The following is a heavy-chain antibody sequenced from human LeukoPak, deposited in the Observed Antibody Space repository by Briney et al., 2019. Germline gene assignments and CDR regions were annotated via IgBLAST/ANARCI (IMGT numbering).Heavy chain of an antibody. V-gene: IGHV3-33*01. J-gene: IGHJ5*02. CDR1: GFTFSSYG. CDR2: IWYDGSNK. D-gene: IGHD6-19*01. Sequence: GSLRLSCAASGFTFSSYGMHWVRQAPGKGLEWVAVIWYDGSNKYYADSVKGRFTISRDNSKNTLYLQMNRLRVEDTAVYYCARASGVQWLVPPWFDPWGQGTLVTVSS. CDR3: ARASGVQWLVPPWFDP.